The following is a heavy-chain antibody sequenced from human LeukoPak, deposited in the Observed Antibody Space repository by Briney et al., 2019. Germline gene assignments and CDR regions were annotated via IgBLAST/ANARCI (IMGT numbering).Heavy chain of an antibody. CDR2: ISGSSSYM. D-gene: IGHD2-15*01. Sequence: GGSLRLSCTASGFTFSVYYMNWVRQAPGTGLAWVSSISGSSSYMYYADSVRGRFTISRDNAKNSLYLQMNSLRAEDTAVYYCARGAPRGYCSGGSCYSGMDVWGQGTTLTVSS. CDR1: GFTFSVYY. V-gene: IGHV3-21*01. CDR3: ARGAPRGYCSGGSCYSGMDV. J-gene: IGHJ6*02.